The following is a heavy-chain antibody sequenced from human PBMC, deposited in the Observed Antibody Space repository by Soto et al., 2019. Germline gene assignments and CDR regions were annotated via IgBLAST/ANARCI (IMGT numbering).Heavy chain of an antibody. CDR3: SIDTVGGYSFWSGYYSDGLDV. D-gene: IGHD3-3*01. CDR2: ISGSADGT. J-gene: IGHJ3*01. V-gene: IGHV3-23*01. Sequence: EVKLLESGGGLAQPGGSLRLSCVGSGFTFDSYAISWVRQAPGERLQWIAAISGSADGTDYAHSVRGRFTTSRDNAKKTLHMQMDSLSVEDTAVYFCSIDTVGGYSFWSGYYSDGLDVWGQGTLVSVS. CDR1: GFTFDSYA.